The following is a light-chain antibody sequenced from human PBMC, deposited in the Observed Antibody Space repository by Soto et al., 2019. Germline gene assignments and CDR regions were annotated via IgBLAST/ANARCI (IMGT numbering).Light chain of an antibody. CDR3: ASYTSSSTSVI. J-gene: IGLJ2*01. V-gene: IGLV2-14*01. CDR1: SNDVGGSNY. Sequence: QSVLTQPASVSGSPGQSITISCTGTSNDVGGSNYVSWYQQHPGQAPKLIIYEVSNRPSGISSRFSGSKSGNTASLTISGLQAEDEADYYCASYTSSSTSVIFGRGTKLTVL. CDR2: EVS.